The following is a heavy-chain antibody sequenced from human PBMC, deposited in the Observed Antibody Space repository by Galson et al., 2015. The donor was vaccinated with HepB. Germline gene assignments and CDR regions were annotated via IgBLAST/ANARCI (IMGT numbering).Heavy chain of an antibody. Sequence: SLRLSCAASGFTFSSYSMNWVRQAPGKGLEWVSYIDYGGTMYYADSVKGRFTISRDNAKNSLYLQMNSLRAEDTAFYYCVRERWYAFDIWGQGTMVTVSS. CDR2: IDYGGTM. D-gene: IGHD4-23*01. V-gene: IGHV3-48*01. CDR1: GFTFSSYS. J-gene: IGHJ3*02. CDR3: VRERWYAFDI.